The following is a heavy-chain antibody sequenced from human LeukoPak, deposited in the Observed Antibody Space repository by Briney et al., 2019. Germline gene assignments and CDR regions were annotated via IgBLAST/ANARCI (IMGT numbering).Heavy chain of an antibody. D-gene: IGHD7-27*01. CDR3: ARVLGLKGFDS. CDR1: GGSISSTDYY. CDR2: IYYSGST. J-gene: IGHJ5*01. V-gene: IGHV4-39*07. Sequence: SETLSLTCTVSGGSISSTDYYWGWIRQPPGKGLEWIGNIYYSGSTYYGPSLKSRVTISVNTSKNQFSLKLSSVTAADTAVYYCARVLGLKGFDSWGQGTLVTVSS.